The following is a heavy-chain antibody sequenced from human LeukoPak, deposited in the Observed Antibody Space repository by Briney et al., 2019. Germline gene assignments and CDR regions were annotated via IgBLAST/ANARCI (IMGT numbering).Heavy chain of an antibody. Sequence: GGSLRLSCAASGFTFSSYAMHWVRQAPGKGLEWVAVISYGGSNKYYADSLKGRFTISRDNSRNTVYLQMNSLRAEDTAVYYCARDLTGDRGWDFDLWGRGTLVTVSS. D-gene: IGHD7-27*01. CDR2: ISYGGSNK. J-gene: IGHJ2*01. V-gene: IGHV3-30-3*01. CDR3: ARDLTGDRGWDFDL. CDR1: GFTFSSYA.